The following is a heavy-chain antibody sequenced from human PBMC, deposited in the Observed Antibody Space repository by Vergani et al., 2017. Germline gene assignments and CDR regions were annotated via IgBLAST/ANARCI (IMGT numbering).Heavy chain of an antibody. CDR3: ARHGGWELPTLPPNYYYYYGMDV. V-gene: IGHV4-59*08. CDR1: GGSISSYY. Sequence: QVQLQESGPGLVKPSETLSLTCTVSGGSISSYYWSWIRQPPGKGLEWIGYIYYSGSTNYNPSLKSRVTISVDTSKNQFSLKLSSVTAADTAVYYCARHGGWELPTLPPNYYYYYGMDVWGQGTTVTVSS. J-gene: IGHJ6*02. D-gene: IGHD1-26*01. CDR2: IYYSGST.